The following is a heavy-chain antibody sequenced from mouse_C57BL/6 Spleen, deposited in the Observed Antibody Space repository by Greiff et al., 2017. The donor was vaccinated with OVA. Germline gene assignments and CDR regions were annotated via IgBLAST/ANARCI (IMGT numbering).Heavy chain of an antibody. Sequence: EVKLVESEGGLVQPGSSMKLSCTASGFTFSDYYMAWVRQVPEKGLEWVANINYDGSSTYYLDSLKSRFIISRDNAKNILYLQMSSLKSEDTATYYCAREGAYGNYGAMDYWGQGTSVTVSS. D-gene: IGHD2-1*01. J-gene: IGHJ4*01. CDR2: INYDGSST. CDR3: AREGAYGNYGAMDY. CDR1: GFTFSDYY. V-gene: IGHV5-16*01.